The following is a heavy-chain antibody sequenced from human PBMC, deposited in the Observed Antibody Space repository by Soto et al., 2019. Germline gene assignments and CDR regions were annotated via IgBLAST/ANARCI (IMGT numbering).Heavy chain of an antibody. V-gene: IGHV1-18*01. J-gene: IGHJ5*02. CDR3: ARDVPDGSGSDWFDP. D-gene: IGHD3-10*01. Sequence: ASVKVSCKASGYTFTSYGISWVRQAPGQGLEWMGWISAYNGNTNYAQKLQGRVTMTTDTSTSTAYMELRSLRSDDTAVYYCARDVPDGSGSDWFDPWGQGTLVTAPQ. CDR1: GYTFTSYG. CDR2: ISAYNGNT.